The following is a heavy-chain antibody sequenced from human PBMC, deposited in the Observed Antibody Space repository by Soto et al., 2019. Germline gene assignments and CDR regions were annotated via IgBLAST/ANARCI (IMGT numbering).Heavy chain of an antibody. V-gene: IGHV4-30-2*01. J-gene: IGHJ4*02. CDR2: LYAHGST. D-gene: IGHD3-3*02. CDR3: ARHYISYYFDF. Sequence: QLQLQESGSGLVKPSETLSLTCAVSGVSISSGGYSWSWIRQPPGKGLEWIAYLYAHGSTYYNPSLKSRVTMSVDGSKNQFSLKLGYVIAADTAVYYCARHYISYYFDFWGQGILVTVSS. CDR1: GVSISSGGYS.